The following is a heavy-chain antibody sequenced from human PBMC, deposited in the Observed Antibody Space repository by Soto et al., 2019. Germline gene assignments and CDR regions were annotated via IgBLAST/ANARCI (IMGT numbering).Heavy chain of an antibody. CDR3: ARANWYSEY. CDR2: IYYTGST. D-gene: IGHD7-27*01. Sequence: PSETLSLTCPVCGGSINRHSSSWVRQPPEKGLEWIGYIYYTGSTNYNPSLKSRVTMSVDTSKNQFSLNLTSLTAADTAIYYCARANWYSEYWGQGTLVTVSS. V-gene: IGHV4-59*11. CDR1: GGSINRHS. J-gene: IGHJ4*02.